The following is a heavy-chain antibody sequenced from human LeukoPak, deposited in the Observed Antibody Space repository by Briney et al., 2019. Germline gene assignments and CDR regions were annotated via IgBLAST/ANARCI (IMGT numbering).Heavy chain of an antibody. D-gene: IGHD6-13*01. CDR1: GGSISSYY. J-gene: IGHJ5*02. Sequence: SETLSLTCTVSGGSISSYYWSWIRQPAGKGLEWIGRIYTSGSTNYNPSLKSRVTMSVDTSKNQFSLKLSSVTAADTAVYYCARRRIAAADHNWFDPWGQGTLVTVSS. CDR2: IYTSGST. CDR3: ARRRIAAADHNWFDP. V-gene: IGHV4-4*07.